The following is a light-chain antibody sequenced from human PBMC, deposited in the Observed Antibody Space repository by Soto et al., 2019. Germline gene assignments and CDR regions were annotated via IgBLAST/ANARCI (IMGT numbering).Light chain of an antibody. CDR2: STN. Sequence: QTVVTQEPSLTVSPGGTVTLTCTASTRAVTSGNYPNWFQQKPGQAPRALIYSTNHKYSWTPARFSGSLLGGKAALTLSGVQPEDEADYYCLLYYGGQLGVFGGGTKLTVL. CDR1: TRAVTSGNY. V-gene: IGLV7-43*01. J-gene: IGLJ2*01. CDR3: LLYYGGQLGV.